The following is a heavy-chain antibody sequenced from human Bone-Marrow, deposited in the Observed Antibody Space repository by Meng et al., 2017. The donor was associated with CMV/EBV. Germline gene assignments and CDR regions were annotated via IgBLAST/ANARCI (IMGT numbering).Heavy chain of an antibody. J-gene: IGHJ6*02. D-gene: IGHD3-3*01. CDR1: GYTFTSYD. V-gene: IGHV1-2*02. Sequence: ASVKVSCKASGYTFTSYDINWVRQATGQGLEWMGWINPNSGGTKYVQKFQGRVTMTRDTTISTAYMELSRLRSDHTAVYYCARAHPYDFWRGLVLSQGTTVTVSS. CDR3: ARAHPYDFWRGLV. CDR2: INPNSGGT.